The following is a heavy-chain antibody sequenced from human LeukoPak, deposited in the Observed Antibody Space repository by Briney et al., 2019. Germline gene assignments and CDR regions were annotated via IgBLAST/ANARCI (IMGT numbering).Heavy chain of an antibody. J-gene: IGHJ6*02. CDR1: GFTVSSSY. CDR3: ARGEDTKWRREIYYGMDV. V-gene: IGHV3-66*01. D-gene: IGHD2-15*01. Sequence: PGRSLRLSCAALGFTVSSSYTSWVRQAPGKGLEWVSVIYSGGTTYYADSVKGRFTISRDNSKNTLYLQMNSLRAEDTAVYYCARGEDTKWRREIYYGMDVWGQGTTVTVSS. CDR2: IYSGGTT.